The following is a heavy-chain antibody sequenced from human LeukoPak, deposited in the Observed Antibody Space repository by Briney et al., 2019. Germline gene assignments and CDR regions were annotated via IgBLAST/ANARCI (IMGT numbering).Heavy chain of an antibody. J-gene: IGHJ4*02. D-gene: IGHD3-16*01. CDR3: AKDATVVSWGFYDY. CDR1: GFTFSSYA. Sequence: GGSLRLSCAASGFTFSSYAMSWVRQAPGKGLEWVSVISGSGDNTYYADSVKGRFTISRDNSKNTLYLQMNSLRAEDTALYYCAKDATVVSWGFYDYWGQGTLVTVSS. V-gene: IGHV3-23*01. CDR2: ISGSGDNT.